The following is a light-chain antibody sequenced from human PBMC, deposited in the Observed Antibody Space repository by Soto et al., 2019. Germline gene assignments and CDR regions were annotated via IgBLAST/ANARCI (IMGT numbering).Light chain of an antibody. Sequence: EIVLTQSPGTLSLSPGERATLSCRTNQSVSNSYLAWYQQKAGQAPRLLIYGASSRATGIPDRFSGSGSGTDFTLTISRLEPEDFAVYYCQQYVSSPPTFGQGTKVDIK. CDR3: QQYVSSPPT. J-gene: IGKJ1*01. V-gene: IGKV3-20*01. CDR1: QSVSNSY. CDR2: GAS.